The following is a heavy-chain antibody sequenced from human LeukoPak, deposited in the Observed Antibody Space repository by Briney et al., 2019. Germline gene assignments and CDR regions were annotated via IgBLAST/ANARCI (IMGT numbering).Heavy chain of an antibody. CDR3: ARHDGD. J-gene: IGHJ4*02. V-gene: IGHV4-59*08. Sequence: SETLSLTCTVSGGSMSSSYWSWIRQPPGKGLEWIGYIYYSGSTNYNPSLKSRVTISVDTSKNQFFLKLTSVTAADTAVYYCARHDGDWGQGTLVTVSS. CDR1: GGSMSSSY. D-gene: IGHD4-17*01. CDR2: IYYSGST.